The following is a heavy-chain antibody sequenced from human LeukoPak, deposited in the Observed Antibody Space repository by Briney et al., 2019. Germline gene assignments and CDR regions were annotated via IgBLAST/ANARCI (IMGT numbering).Heavy chain of an antibody. CDR2: ISGSGDSK. CDR1: GFTFSTYA. D-gene: IGHD3-10*01. V-gene: IGHV3-23*01. Sequence: PGGSLRLSCAASGFTFSTYAVHWVRQAPGEGLEWVSGISGSGDSKYYADSVMGRFIISRDNSKNTVYLQMNSLRAEDTAVYYCAKRTASGSPEYFDYWGQGTLVTVSS. J-gene: IGHJ4*02. CDR3: AKRTASGSPEYFDY.